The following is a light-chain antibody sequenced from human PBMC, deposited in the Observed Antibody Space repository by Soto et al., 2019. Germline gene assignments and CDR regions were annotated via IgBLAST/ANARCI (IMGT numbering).Light chain of an antibody. CDR1: QGISSY. Sequence: AIRMTQSPSSLSASTGDRVTSTCRASQGISSYLAWYQQKPGKAPTLLIYAASTLQSGVPSRFSGSGSGTDFTLTISCLQSEDFATYYCQQYYSYPWTFGQGTKVDIK. CDR3: QQYYSYPWT. CDR2: AAS. J-gene: IGKJ1*01. V-gene: IGKV1-8*01.